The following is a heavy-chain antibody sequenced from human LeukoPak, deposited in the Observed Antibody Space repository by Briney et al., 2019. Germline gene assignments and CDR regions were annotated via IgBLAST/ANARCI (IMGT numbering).Heavy chain of an antibody. CDR2: IYSGGDT. V-gene: IGHV3-66*01. CDR1: GFSFNIHY. D-gene: IGHD3-9*01. CDR3: AKLFPLLRYFDWLTSYFDY. Sequence: GGSLRLSCAASGFSFNIHYMAWVRQAPEKGLEWVSVIYSGGDTYYADSVKGRFTIARDNSKKTLYLQMNNLRVDDTAVYYCAKLFPLLRYFDWLTSYFDYWGQGTLVTVSS. J-gene: IGHJ4*02.